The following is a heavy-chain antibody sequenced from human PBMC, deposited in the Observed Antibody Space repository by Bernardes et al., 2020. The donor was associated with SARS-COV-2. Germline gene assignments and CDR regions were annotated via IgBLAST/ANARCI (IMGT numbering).Heavy chain of an antibody. V-gene: IGHV3-7*03. CDR2: IKRDGSET. CDR1: GDSVSSGIR. Sequence: ETLSLTCTVSGDSVSSGIRYWNWVRQAPGTGLEWLANIKRDGSETYYVDSVKGRFTISRDNAKNLVFLQMNSLRAEDTAVFYCARSAGMDVWGQGTMVTVSS. CDR3: ARSAGMDV. J-gene: IGHJ6*02.